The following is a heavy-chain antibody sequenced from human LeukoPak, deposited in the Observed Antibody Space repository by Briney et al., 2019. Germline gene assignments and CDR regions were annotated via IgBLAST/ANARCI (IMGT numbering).Heavy chain of an antibody. J-gene: IGHJ4*02. CDR1: GGTFSSYA. D-gene: IGHD4-17*01. CDR2: IIPIFGTA. V-gene: IGHV1-69*13. Sequence: ASVKVSCKASGGTFSSYAISWVRQAPGQGLEWMGGIIPIFGTANYAQKFQGRVTITADESTSTAYMELSSLRSEDTAVYYCARGNYGDYAFDYWGQGTLVTVSS. CDR3: ARGNYGDYAFDY.